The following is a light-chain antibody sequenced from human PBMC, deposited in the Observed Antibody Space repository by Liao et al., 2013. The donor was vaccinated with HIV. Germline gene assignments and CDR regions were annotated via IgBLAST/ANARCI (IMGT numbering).Light chain of an antibody. CDR3: QVWHSFSDHPWV. CDR1: KLGEKY. Sequence: SYVVTQPPSVSVSPGQTATITCSGDKLGEKYASWYQQKPGQSPVLVIYEDTKRPSGIPGRFSGSNSGNTATLTISGVEAGDEADYYCQVWHSFSDHPWVFGGGTKLTVL. J-gene: IGLJ3*02. V-gene: IGLV3-1*01. CDR2: EDT.